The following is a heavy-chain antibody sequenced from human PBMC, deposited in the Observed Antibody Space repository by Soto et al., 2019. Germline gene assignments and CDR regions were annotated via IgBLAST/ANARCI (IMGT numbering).Heavy chain of an antibody. CDR3: AREVGGGRQYYFDY. V-gene: IGHV1-2*02. CDR2: IGHNSGGT. D-gene: IGHD3-16*01. Sequence: QVQLVQSGAEVKKPGASVKVSCKASGDTFTGYYIHWVRQAPGQGLEWMGWIGHNSGGTKYAQKFQGRVTMPSDTSTAYLDLSRLTSDDTAAYYCAREVGGGRQYYFDYWGQGTLVTVSS. J-gene: IGHJ4*02. CDR1: GDTFTGYY.